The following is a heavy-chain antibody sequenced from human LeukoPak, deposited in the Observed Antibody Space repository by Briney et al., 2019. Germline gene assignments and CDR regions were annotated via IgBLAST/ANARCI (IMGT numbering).Heavy chain of an antibody. J-gene: IGHJ4*02. V-gene: IGHV4-39*01. CDR1: GGSISSSSSY. CDR3: AKLVSHYDSRYY. D-gene: IGHD3-22*01. CDR2: VYDSGST. Sequence: PSETLSLTRTVSGGSISSSSSYWGWIRQPPGTGLEWIGTVYDSGSTYYNPSLKSRVTISVDTSKNQFSLKVSSVTAADTAVYYCAKLVSHYDSRYYWGQGTLVTVSS.